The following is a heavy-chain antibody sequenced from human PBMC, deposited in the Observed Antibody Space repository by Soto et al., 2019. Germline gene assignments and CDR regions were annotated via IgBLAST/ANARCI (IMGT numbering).Heavy chain of an antibody. J-gene: IGHJ4*02. CDR2: IYYSGST. Sequence: SETLSLTCTVSGGSISSYYWSWIRQPPGKGLEWIGYIYYSGSTNYNPSLKSRVTISVDTSKNQFSLKLSSVTAADTAVYYCARGFRYSYEYYFDYWGQGTLVTVSS. CDR1: GGSISSYY. V-gene: IGHV4-59*01. D-gene: IGHD5-18*01. CDR3: ARGFRYSYEYYFDY.